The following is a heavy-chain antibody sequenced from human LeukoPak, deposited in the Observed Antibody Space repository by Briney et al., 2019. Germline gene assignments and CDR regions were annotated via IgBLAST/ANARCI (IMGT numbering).Heavy chain of an antibody. D-gene: IGHD3-22*01. CDR3: ARVSVAYDSTGYRFDD. Sequence: GGSLRLSCAASGFTVGSNYMTWVRQAPGKGLEWVSLIYSGGSTDYADSVKGRFTISRDNSKNTLYLQMNSLRAEDTAVYYCARVSVAYDSTGYRFDDWGQGSLVTVSS. CDR2: IYSGGST. V-gene: IGHV3-66*01. J-gene: IGHJ4*02. CDR1: GFTVGSNY.